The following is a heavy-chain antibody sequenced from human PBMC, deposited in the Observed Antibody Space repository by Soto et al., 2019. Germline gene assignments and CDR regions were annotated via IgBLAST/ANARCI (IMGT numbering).Heavy chain of an antibody. J-gene: IGHJ3*02. D-gene: IGHD4-17*01. V-gene: IGHV3-30*18. CDR2: LSYDGSKK. CDR3: AKNLRWYDEDTLDI. CDR1: GFTFSNYG. Sequence: QVQMVESGGGVVQPGRSLRLSCAASGFTFSNYGMHWVRQAPGKGLEWVAVLSYDGSKKYYADSVKGRFTISRDNSKDTLYLQMNSLRAEDTAVYYCAKNLRWYDEDTLDIWGQGTMVTVSS.